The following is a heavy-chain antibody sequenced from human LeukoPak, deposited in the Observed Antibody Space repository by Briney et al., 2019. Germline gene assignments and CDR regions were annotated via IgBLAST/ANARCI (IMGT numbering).Heavy chain of an antibody. CDR1: GFTFSSYG. CDR3: AKSPYDFWSGYSFGAFDI. V-gene: IGHV3-30*18. Sequence: GGSLRLSCAASGFTFSSYGMHWVRQAPGKGLEWVAVISYDGSNKYYADSVKGRFTISRDNSKNTLYLQMNSLRAEDTAVYYCAKSPYDFWSGYSFGAFDIWGQGTMVTVSS. CDR2: ISYDGSNK. J-gene: IGHJ3*02. D-gene: IGHD3-3*01.